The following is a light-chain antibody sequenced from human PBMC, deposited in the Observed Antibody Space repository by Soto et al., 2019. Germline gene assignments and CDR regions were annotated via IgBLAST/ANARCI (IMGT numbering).Light chain of an antibody. J-gene: IGLJ2*01. Sequence: QSVLTQPPSVSAAPGQKVTISCSGSSSNIGNNYVFWYQQLPGTAPKLLIYDNDKRPSGIPDRFFGSKSGTSATLGITGLQTGDEADYYCATWDRSLSVGVFGGGTKLTVL. CDR1: SSNIGNNY. V-gene: IGLV1-51*01. CDR3: ATWDRSLSVGV. CDR2: DND.